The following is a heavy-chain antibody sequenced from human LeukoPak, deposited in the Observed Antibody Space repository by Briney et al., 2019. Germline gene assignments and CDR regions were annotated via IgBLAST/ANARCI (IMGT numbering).Heavy chain of an antibody. Sequence: PVGSLRLSCAASGFTFSSYAMSWVRQAPGKGLEWVSAISGSGGSTYYADSVKGRFTISRDNFKNTLYLQMNSLRAEDTAVYYCAKVFYDSSGYSNDYYYFDYWGQGTLVTVSS. CDR3: AKVFYDSSGYSNDYYYFDY. J-gene: IGHJ4*02. CDR1: GFTFSSYA. D-gene: IGHD3-22*01. V-gene: IGHV3-23*01. CDR2: ISGSGGST.